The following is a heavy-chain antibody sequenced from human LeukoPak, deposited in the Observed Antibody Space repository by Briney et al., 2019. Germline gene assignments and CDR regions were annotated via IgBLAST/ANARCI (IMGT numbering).Heavy chain of an antibody. CDR2: TYYRSKWYN. D-gene: IGHD5-12*01. J-gene: IGHJ4*02. CDR1: GDSVSSNSVA. V-gene: IGHV6-1*01. CDR3: ARGSGDSGYDFSY. Sequence: SQTLSLTCAISGDSVSSNSVAWNWIRQSPSRGLEWLGRTYYRSKWYNDYAISVESLITVNPDTSKNQFSLQLNSVTPEDTAIYYCARGSGDSGYDFSYWGQGTLVTVSS.